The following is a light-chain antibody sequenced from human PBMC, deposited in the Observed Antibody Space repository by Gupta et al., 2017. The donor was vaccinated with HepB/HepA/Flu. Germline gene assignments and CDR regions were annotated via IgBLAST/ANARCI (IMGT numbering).Light chain of an antibody. V-gene: IGLV1-40*01. J-gene: IGLJ3*02. CDR3: QSYDSSMSVWV. CDR2: GNT. CDR1: SSNIGAGYD. Sequence: SVLTHPPSVSGSPGQRVTISCTGSSSNIGAGYDVYWYQQLPGTAPKLLISGNTNRPSGVPDRFSGSKSGTSASLPITGLQAEDEADYYCQSYDSSMSVWVFGGGTKLTVL.